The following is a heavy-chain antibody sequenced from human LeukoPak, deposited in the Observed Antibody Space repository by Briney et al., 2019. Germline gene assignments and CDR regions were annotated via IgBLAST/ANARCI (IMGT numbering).Heavy chain of an antibody. J-gene: IGHJ4*02. CDR1: GFTLSDYY. V-gene: IGHV3-11*01. Sequence: NPGGSLRLSCAASGFTLSDYYMTWIRQAPGKGLEWVSYVSNGGSSSILHADSVKGRFTVFRDYAKNSLYLQMNSLRADDTGGYYCARDKSNKGHDCWGQGTLVTVSS. CDR2: VSNGGSSSI. CDR3: ARDKSNKGHDC.